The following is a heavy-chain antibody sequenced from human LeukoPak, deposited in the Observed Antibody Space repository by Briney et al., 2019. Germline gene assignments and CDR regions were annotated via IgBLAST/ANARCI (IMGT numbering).Heavy chain of an antibody. CDR2: IDWDDDK. D-gene: IGHD3-16*02. J-gene: IGHJ4*02. V-gene: IGHV2-70*04. Sequence: SGPALVKPTQTLTLTRTFSGFSLSTSGMRVSWIRQPPGKALEWLARIDWDDDKFYSTSLKTRLTISKDTSKNQVVLTMTNMDPVDTATYYCAREGGIMITFGGVIEPYYFDYRGQVTLVTVSS. CDR1: GFSLSTSGMR. CDR3: AREGGIMITFGGVIEPYYFDY.